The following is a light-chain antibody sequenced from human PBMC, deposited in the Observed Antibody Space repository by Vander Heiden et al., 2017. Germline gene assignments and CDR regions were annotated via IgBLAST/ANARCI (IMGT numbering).Light chain of an antibody. Sequence: DIAMTQSPDSLAGSMGERATINCKSSQSVLYSSNNKTYLAWYQQKPGQPPKLLIYWASTRESGVPDRFSGSGSGTDFTLTISSLQAEDVAVYYCQQYYSTLSLTFGGGTKVEIK. CDR2: WAS. J-gene: IGKJ4*01. V-gene: IGKV4-1*01. CDR1: QSVLYSSNNKTY. CDR3: QQYYSTLSLT.